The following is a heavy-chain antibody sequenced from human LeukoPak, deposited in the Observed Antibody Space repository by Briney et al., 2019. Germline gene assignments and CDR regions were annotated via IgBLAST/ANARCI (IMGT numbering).Heavy chain of an antibody. CDR2: ISSGSSTI. D-gene: IGHD6-19*01. Sequence: GGSLRLSCAASGFTFSSYSMNWVRQAPGKGLEWVSYISSGSSTIYYADSVKGRFTISRDNAKNSLYLQMNSLRAEDTAVYYCARGYSSGFDYWGQGTLVTVSS. CDR1: GFTFSSYS. V-gene: IGHV3-48*01. J-gene: IGHJ4*02. CDR3: ARGYSSGFDY.